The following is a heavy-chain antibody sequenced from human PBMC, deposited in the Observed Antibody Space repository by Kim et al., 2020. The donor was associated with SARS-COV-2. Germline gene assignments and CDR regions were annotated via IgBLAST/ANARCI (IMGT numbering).Heavy chain of an antibody. Sequence: YYADSVQCRCTISRDSTKNTLYRQMNSLRAQDTAVYYCAKGGYSVYDSDYRGQGTLGTVSS. J-gene: IGHJ4*02. D-gene: IGHD5-12*01. CDR3: AKGGYSVYDSDY. V-gene: IGHV3-33*06.